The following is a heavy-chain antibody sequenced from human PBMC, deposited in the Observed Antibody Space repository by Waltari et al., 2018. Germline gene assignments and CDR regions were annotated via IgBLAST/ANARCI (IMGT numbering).Heavy chain of an antibody. CDR1: GYTFTSYA. CDR3: ARDWGGDAFDI. D-gene: IGHD3-16*01. J-gene: IGHJ3*02. Sequence: QVQLVQSGAEVKKPGASVKVSCKASGYTFTSYAMQWLRQAPGQRLEWMGWINAGNGNTKYSQKFQGRVTITRDTSASTAYMELSSLRSEDTAVYYCARDWGGDAFDIWGQGTMVTVSS. CDR2: INAGNGNT. V-gene: IGHV1-3*01.